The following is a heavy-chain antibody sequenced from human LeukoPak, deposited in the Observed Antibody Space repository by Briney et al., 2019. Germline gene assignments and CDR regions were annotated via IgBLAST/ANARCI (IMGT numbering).Heavy chain of an antibody. V-gene: IGHV5-51*01. CDR1: GYSFTSYW. CDR3: ARRLIAAAGATNWFDP. D-gene: IGHD6-13*01. J-gene: IGHJ5*02. CDR2: IYPGDSDT. Sequence: GESLKISCKGSGYSFTSYWIGWVRQMPGKGLEWMGIIYPGDSDTRYSPSFQGQVTISADKSISTAYLQWGSLKASDTAMYYCARRLIAAAGATNWFDPWGQGTLVTVSS.